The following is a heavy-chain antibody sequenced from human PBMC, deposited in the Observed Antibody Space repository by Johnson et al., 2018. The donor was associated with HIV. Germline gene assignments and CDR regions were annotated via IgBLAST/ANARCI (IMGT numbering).Heavy chain of an antibody. CDR3: AKDMGYGGNPGAFDI. D-gene: IGHD4-23*01. CDR1: GCTFSSYD. Sequence: VQLVESGGGLVQPGGSLRLSCAASGCTFSSYDMHWVRQATGKGLEWVSTIGPAGDTYYPGSVKGRFTISRENAKNSLYLQMNSLRAEDTALYYCAKDMGYGGNPGAFDIWGQGTMVTVSS. J-gene: IGHJ3*02. CDR2: IGPAGDT. V-gene: IGHV3-13*01.